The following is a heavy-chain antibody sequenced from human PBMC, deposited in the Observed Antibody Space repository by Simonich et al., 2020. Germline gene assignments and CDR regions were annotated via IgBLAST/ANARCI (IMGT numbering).Heavy chain of an antibody. Sequence: GGGLVKPGGSLRLSCAASGFTFSSYSMNWVRQAPGKGLEWVSSISSSSSYIYYADSVKGRFNISRDNDKNSLYLQMNSLRAEDTAVYYCARDTSYYGSGSYYFDYWGQGTLVTVSS. V-gene: IGHV3-21*01. CDR3: ARDTSYYGSGSYYFDY. CDR2: ISSSSSYI. CDR1: GFTFSSYS. D-gene: IGHD3-10*01. J-gene: IGHJ4*02.